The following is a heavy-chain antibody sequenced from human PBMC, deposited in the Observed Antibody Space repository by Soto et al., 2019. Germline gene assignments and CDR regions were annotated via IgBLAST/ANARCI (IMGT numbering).Heavy chain of an antibody. CDR2: INPSGGST. D-gene: IGHD2-15*01. J-gene: IGHJ4*02. CDR1: GYTFTSYY. V-gene: IGHV1-46*01. Sequence: ASVKVSCKASGYTFTSYYMHWVRQAPGQGLEWMGIINPSGGSTSYAQKFQGRVTMTRDTSTSTVYMELSSLRSEDTAVYYCARTSYPGGNGPPWYFDYWGQGILVTVAS. CDR3: ARTSYPGGNGPPWYFDY.